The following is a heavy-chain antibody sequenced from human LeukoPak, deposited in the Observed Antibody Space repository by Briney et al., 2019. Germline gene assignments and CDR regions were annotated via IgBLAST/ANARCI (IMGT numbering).Heavy chain of an antibody. J-gene: IGHJ3*02. D-gene: IGHD1-14*01. V-gene: IGHV3-48*01. CDR3: ARTGAFDI. CDR2: ISNSSSTI. CDR1: GFTFSNYW. Sequence: GGSLRLSCAASGFTFSNYWMSWVRQAPGKGLEWVSYISNSSSTIYYADSMKGRFTISRDSAKNSLYLQMNSLRAEDTAVYYCARTGAFDIWGQGTMVTVSS.